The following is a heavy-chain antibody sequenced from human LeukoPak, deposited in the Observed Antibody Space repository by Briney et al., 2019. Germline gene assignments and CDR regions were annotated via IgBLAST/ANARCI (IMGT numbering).Heavy chain of an antibody. CDR3: AKDLHYGSADY. J-gene: IGHJ4*02. CDR1: GFTFSHYW. CDR2: IKTDGSRT. Sequence: GGSLRLSCVASGFTFSHYWMHWVRQAPGKGLVWVSRIKTDGSRTNYADSVKGRFTISRDNAKNTVYLEMNSLRSEDTAVYYCAKDLHYGSADYWGQGTLVTVSS. V-gene: IGHV3-74*01. D-gene: IGHD3-10*01.